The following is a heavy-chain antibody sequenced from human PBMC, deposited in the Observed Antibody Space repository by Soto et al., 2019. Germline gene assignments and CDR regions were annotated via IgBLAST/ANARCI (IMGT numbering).Heavy chain of an antibody. D-gene: IGHD6-13*01. CDR1: GGSINSFY. V-gene: IGHV4-59*01. J-gene: IGHJ4*02. CDR3: ARGPIAAAVNYFDY. CDR2: VYSSGST. Sequence: SETLSLTCTVSGGSINSFYWNWIRQPPGKALEWIGYVYSSGSTNYNPPLKSRVTISVDTSRNQFSLKLSSVTAADTAVYYCARGPIAAAVNYFDYWGQGTLVTVSS.